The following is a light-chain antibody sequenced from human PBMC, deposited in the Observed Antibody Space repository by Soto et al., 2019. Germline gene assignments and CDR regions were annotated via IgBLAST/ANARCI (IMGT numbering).Light chain of an antibody. CDR3: MQARQTPRT. Sequence: DIVMTQSPLSLPVTPGEPASISCRSSQSLLHSNGYNYLDWYLQKPGQSPQLLIYLGSNRASGVPDRFSGSGSGTDFTLKISRVEAEDVGVYYCMQARQTPRTFGQGTKVEI. CDR2: LGS. J-gene: IGKJ1*01. CDR1: QSLLHSNGYNY. V-gene: IGKV2-28*01.